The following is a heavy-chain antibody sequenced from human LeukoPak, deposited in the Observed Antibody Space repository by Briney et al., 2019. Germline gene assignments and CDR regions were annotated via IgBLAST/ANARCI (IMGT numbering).Heavy chain of an antibody. CDR1: GFTFSSYA. V-gene: IGHV3-23*01. Sequence: PGGSLRLSCTTSGFTFSSYAMSWVRQAPGKGLEWVSTTISGSGGRTYYADSVKGRFTISRDNSKNTLYLQMSSLRAEDTAVYYCAKDLLRYFDPFDYWGQGTLVTVSS. D-gene: IGHD3-9*01. CDR2: TISGSGGRT. CDR3: AKDLLRYFDPFDY. J-gene: IGHJ4*02.